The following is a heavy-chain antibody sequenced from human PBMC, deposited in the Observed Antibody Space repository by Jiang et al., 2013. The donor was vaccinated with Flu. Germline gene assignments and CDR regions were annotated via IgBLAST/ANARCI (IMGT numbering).Heavy chain of an antibody. Sequence: IFGTANYAQKFQGRVTITADESTSTAYMELSSLRSEDTAVYYCAKSSNYVYSYGNFDYWGQGTLVTVSS. J-gene: IGHJ4*02. D-gene: IGHD5-18*01. CDR2: IFGTA. CDR3: AKSSNYVYSYGNFDY. V-gene: IGHV1-69*01.